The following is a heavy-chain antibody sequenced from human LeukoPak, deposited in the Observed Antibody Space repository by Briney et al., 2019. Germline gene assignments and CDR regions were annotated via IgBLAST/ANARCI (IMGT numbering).Heavy chain of an antibody. Sequence: SETLSLTCAVYGGSFSGYYWSWIRQPPGKGLEWIGESNHSGRTNYNPSLKSRVTISVDTSKNQFSLKLSSVTAADTAVYYCATYYCGSTSCYTDWFDPWGQGTLVTVSA. CDR2: SNHSGRT. V-gene: IGHV4-34*01. J-gene: IGHJ5*02. CDR3: ATYYCGSTSCYTDWFDP. D-gene: IGHD2-2*02. CDR1: GGSFSGYY.